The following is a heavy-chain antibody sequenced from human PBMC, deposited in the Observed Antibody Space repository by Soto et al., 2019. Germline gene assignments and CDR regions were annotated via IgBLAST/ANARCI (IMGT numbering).Heavy chain of an antibody. CDR2: LHSGGSA. Sequence: EVQLVESGGGLIQPGGSLRLSCAASGFTVSSNYMTWVRQAPGKGLEWVSVLHSGGSAYYADSVRGRCSISRDTSKNTVYLKLYSLRAEDTAMYYCTSGIVPITSWGQGALVTVSS. CDR3: TSGIVPITS. D-gene: IGHD2-21*01. V-gene: IGHV3-53*01. J-gene: IGHJ5*02. CDR1: GFTVSSNY.